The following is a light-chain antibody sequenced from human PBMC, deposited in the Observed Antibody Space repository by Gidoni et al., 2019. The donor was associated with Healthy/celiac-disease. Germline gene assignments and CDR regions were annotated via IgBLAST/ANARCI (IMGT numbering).Light chain of an antibody. CDR1: QSISSY. J-gene: IGKJ1*01. Sequence: DIQMTQSPSSLSASVGDRVTITCRASQSISSYLNWYQQKPGKAPKLLIYAASSLQSGVPSRFSGSGSGTDFTLTISSLQPEDFATYYCQQSYSTRVAFGQXTKVEIK. V-gene: IGKV1-39*01. CDR3: QQSYSTRVA. CDR2: AAS.